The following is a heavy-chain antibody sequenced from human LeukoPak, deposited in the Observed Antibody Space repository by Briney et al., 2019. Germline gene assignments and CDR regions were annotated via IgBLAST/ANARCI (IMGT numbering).Heavy chain of an antibody. D-gene: IGHD6-6*01. J-gene: IGHJ4*02. CDR3: ASYFSSGLYFDY. CDR1: GGSTSSGRYY. Sequence: LGTLSVTPSDSGGSTSSGRYYWGWIRQPPRKGLEWIGSIYYSGSTLYIPSLKSRVTISVDTSKNQFSLKLSSVTAADTAVYYCASYFSSGLYFDYWGQGTLVTVSS. V-gene: IGHV4-39*01. CDR2: IYYSGST.